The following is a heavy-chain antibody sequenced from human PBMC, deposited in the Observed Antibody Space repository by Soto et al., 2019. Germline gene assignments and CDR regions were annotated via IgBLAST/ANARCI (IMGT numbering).Heavy chain of an antibody. V-gene: IGHV3-7*03. J-gene: IGHJ4*02. CDR3: TSDRYPRFYHGSGSYPYY. CDR2: IKTDGSET. Sequence: GGSLRLSCAASGFTFSSFWMSWVRQAPGKGLEWVANIKTDGSETHYVDSVKGRCTISRDNPKTSLFLQMNSLRVEDTAVYFCTSDRYPRFYHGSGSYPYYWGQGTPVTVS. CDR1: GFTFSSFW. D-gene: IGHD3-10*01.